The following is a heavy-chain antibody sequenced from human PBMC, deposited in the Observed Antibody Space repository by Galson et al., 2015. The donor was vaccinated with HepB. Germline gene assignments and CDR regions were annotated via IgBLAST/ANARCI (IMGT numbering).Heavy chain of an antibody. V-gene: IGHV1-46*01. CDR3: AREPPVVPAAHPKNRYYYYYGMDV. CDR1: GYTFTTYY. Sequence: SVKVSCKASGYTFTTYYIHWVRQAPGQGLEWMGIINPSGGSTTYAQRFQGRVTMTRDTSTSTVYMEMSSVRSEDTAVYYCAREPPVVPAAHPKNRYYYYYGMDVWGQGTTVTVSS. J-gene: IGHJ6*02. D-gene: IGHD2-2*01. CDR2: INPSGGST.